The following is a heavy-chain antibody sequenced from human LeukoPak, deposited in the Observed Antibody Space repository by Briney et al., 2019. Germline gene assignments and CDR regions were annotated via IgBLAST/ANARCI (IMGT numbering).Heavy chain of an antibody. V-gene: IGHV4-34*01. CDR2: INHSGST. Sequence: PSETLSLTCAVYGGSFSGYYWSWIRQPPGKGLEWIGEINHSGSTNYNPSLKSRVTISVDTSKNQFSLKLSSVTAADTAVYYCVRDRDNRYYYYMDVWGKGTTVTVSS. CDR1: GGSFSGYY. D-gene: IGHD1-1*01. J-gene: IGHJ6*03. CDR3: VRDRDNRYYYYMDV.